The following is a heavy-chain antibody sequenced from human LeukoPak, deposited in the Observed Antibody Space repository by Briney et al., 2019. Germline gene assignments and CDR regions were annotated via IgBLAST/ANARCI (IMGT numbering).Heavy chain of an antibody. J-gene: IGHJ4*02. CDR3: AVSRGYSSSYFDY. D-gene: IGHD6-6*01. V-gene: IGHV1-69*02. Sequence: SVKVSCKASGGTFSSYSTSWVRQAPGQGLEWMGRIIPVLGILNYAQKFQGRVTITADKSTSTAYMELSSLRSEDTAVYYCAVSRGYSSSYFDYWGQGTLVTVSS. CDR2: IIPVLGIL. CDR1: GGTFSSYS.